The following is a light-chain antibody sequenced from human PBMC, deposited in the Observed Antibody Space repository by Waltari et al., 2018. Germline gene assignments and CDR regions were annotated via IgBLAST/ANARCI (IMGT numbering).Light chain of an antibody. Sequence: DIQMTQSPSRVSSYVGGRVSITCRAPQNVNKWMAWYQQRRGQAPKLLIYKASTLQSGVPSRFRGGGSGTGFTLTIDSVQPDDFATYYCQQFFTYPWTFGQGTTVEVK. V-gene: IGKV1-5*03. CDR2: KAS. J-gene: IGKJ1*01. CDR3: QQFFTYPWT. CDR1: QNVNKW.